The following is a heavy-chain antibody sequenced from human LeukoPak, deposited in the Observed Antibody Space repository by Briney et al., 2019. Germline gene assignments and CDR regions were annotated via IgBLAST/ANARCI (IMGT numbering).Heavy chain of an antibody. D-gene: IGHD6-13*01. Sequence: PSQTLSLTCTVSGGSISSGGYYWSWIRQPAGKGLEWIGRIYTSGSTNYNPSLKSRVTMSVDTSKNQFSLKLSSVTAADTAVYYCARDFGGSSWYQPYYYYYGMDVWGQGTTVTVSS. CDR2: IYTSGST. V-gene: IGHV4-61*02. J-gene: IGHJ6*02. CDR3: ARDFGGSSWYQPYYYYYGMDV. CDR1: GGSISSGGYY.